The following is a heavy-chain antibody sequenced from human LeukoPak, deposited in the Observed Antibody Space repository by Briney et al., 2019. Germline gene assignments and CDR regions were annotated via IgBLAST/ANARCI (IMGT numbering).Heavy chain of an antibody. CDR3: AVPPTGTNYFDY. CDR2: SRNKAKSYTT. V-gene: IGHV3-72*01. Sequence: SLRXXXXXSGXXXSDYYXDWVRQAPGKGVEWVGRSRNKAKSYTTDYAASVKGRFTISRDDSKNSAYLQMNSLKTEDSAVYFCAVPPTGTNYFDYWGQGTLVTVSS. D-gene: IGHD4-17*01. J-gene: IGHJ4*02. CDR1: GXXXSDYY.